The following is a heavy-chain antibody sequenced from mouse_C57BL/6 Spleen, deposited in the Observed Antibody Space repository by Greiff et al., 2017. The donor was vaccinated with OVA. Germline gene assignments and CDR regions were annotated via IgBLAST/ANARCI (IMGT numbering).Heavy chain of an antibody. J-gene: IGHJ2*01. V-gene: IGHV1-64*01. D-gene: IGHD1-1*01. CDR1: GYTFTSYW. CDR3: ARGKDYGSSDFDY. CDR2: IHPNSGST. Sequence: QVQLQQPGAELVKPGASVKLSCKASGYTFTSYWMHWVKQRPGQGLEWIGMIHPNSGSTNYNEKFKSKATLTVDNSSSTAYMQLSSLTSEDSAVYYCARGKDYGSSDFDYWGQGTTLTVSS.